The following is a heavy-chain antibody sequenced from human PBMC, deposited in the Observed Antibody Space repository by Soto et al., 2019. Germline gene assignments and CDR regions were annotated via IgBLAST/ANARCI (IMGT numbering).Heavy chain of an antibody. D-gene: IGHD3-10*01. J-gene: IGHJ6*02. CDR3: ARARMVRGVIYYYGMDV. Sequence: QVQLQESSPGLVKSSQTLSLTCTVSGGSISSGGNYWSWIRQHPAKGLEWIGYIYHSGSTYYNPSLKSRVTISVDTSKNQFSLKLNSVTAADTAVYYCARARMVRGVIYYYGMDVWGQGTTVTVSS. CDR2: IYHSGST. V-gene: IGHV4-31*03. CDR1: GGSISSGGNY.